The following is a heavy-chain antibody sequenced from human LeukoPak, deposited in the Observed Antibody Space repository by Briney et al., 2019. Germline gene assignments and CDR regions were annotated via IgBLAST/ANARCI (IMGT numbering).Heavy chain of an antibody. CDR3: ARGSAYYDSSGIDYFDY. CDR2: ISWNSGSI. V-gene: IGHV3-9*01. D-gene: IGHD3-22*01. CDR1: GFTFDDYA. Sequence: GGSLRLSCAASGFTFDDYAMHWVRQAPGKGLEWVSGISWNSGSIGYADSVKGRFTISRDNAKNSLYLQMNSLRAEDTAVYYCARGSAYYDSSGIDYFDYWGQGTLVTVSS. J-gene: IGHJ4*02.